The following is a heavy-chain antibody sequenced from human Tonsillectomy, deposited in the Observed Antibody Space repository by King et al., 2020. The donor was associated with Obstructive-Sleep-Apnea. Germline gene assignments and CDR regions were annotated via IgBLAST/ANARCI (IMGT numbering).Heavy chain of an antibody. CDR2: IKSKTDGETT. J-gene: IGHJ4*02. CDR3: TTLEAARLLNY. D-gene: IGHD2-21*02. Sequence: VQLVESGGGLVKPGGSLRLSCAASGFTFSNAWMSWVRQAPGKGLEWVGRIKSKTDGETTDYAAPVKGRFTISRDDSKNTLYLQMNSLKTEDTAVYYCTTLEAARLLNYWGQRTLVTVSS. V-gene: IGHV3-15*01. CDR1: GFTFSNAW.